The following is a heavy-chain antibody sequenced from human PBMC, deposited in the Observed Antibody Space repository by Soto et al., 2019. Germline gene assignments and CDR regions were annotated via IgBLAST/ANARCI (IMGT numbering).Heavy chain of an antibody. CDR3: AKGRGEMNWANYSGLDV. D-gene: IGHD2-21*01. J-gene: IGHJ6*02. Sequence: QVQVVESGGGVVQPGRSLRLSCAASGFSFPRFGMHWVRQSPGKGLEWVALITYEGSQIYYADAVKGRFTISRDNGDNTLSLQMDKLRTEDTATYFCAKGRGEMNWANYSGLDVWGQGTTVTVSS. CDR2: ITYEGSQI. CDR1: GFSFPRFG. V-gene: IGHV3-30*18.